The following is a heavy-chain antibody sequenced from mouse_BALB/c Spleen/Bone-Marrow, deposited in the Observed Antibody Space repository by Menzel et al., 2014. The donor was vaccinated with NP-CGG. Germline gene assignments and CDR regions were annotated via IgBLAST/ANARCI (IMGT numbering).Heavy chain of an antibody. J-gene: IGHJ4*01. CDR1: GFDFSRYW. CDR3: GGLGYYGVMDY. D-gene: IGHD1-1*01. V-gene: IGHV4-1*02. Sequence: EVQLVESGGGLVQPGGSLKLSCAASGFDFSRYWMSWVRQAPGKGLEWIGEINPDSSTINYTPTLKDKFIIARDNAKNTLYLKMSKVRSDDAALYYCGGLGYYGVMDYWGQGTSVTVSS. CDR2: INPDSSTI.